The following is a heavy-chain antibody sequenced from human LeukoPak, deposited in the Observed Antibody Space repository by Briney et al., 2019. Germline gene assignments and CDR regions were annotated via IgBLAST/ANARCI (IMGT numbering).Heavy chain of an antibody. V-gene: IGHV4-59*01. CDR2: IYYSGST. CDR1: GGSISSYY. Sequence: SETLSLTCTVSGGSISSYYWSWIRQPPGKGLEWIGYIYYSGSTNYNPSLKSRVTISVDTSKNQFSLKLSSVTAADTAVYYCARAPLAAAGPCFDYWGQGTLVTVSS. CDR3: ARAPLAAAGPCFDY. D-gene: IGHD6-13*01. J-gene: IGHJ4*02.